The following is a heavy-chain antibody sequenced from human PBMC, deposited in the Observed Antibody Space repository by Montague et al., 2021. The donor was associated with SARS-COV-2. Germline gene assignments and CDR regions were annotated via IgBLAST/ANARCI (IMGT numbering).Heavy chain of an antibody. Sequence: SETLSLTCAVYGGSFSGYYWSWIRQPPGKGLEWIGEINHSGSTNYNPSLKSRVTISVDTSKNQFSLKLSSVTAADTAVYYCARGRRILLWFGELFPEGDYYGMDVWGQGTTVTVSS. CDR1: GGSFSGYY. D-gene: IGHD3-10*01. CDR3: ARGRRILLWFGELFPEGDYYGMDV. CDR2: INHSGST. J-gene: IGHJ6*02. V-gene: IGHV4-34*01.